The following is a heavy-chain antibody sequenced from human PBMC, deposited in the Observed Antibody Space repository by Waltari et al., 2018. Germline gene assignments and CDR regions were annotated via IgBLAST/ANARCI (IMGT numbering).Heavy chain of an antibody. CDR3: ARRGDWLPLDAFDI. D-gene: IGHD2-15*01. V-gene: IGHV4-39*02. Sequence: QLQLQESGPGLVKSSGTLSLTCAVSGDSISRSPYYCVWLRQPPGKEIEWIGTIYPSGDTYYQGSLESRVRMSLDRSTNHFSMALRSVTAADTAVYYCARRGDWLPLDAFDIWGQGTVVTVSS. CDR2: IYPSGDT. J-gene: IGHJ3*02. CDR1: GDSISRSPYY.